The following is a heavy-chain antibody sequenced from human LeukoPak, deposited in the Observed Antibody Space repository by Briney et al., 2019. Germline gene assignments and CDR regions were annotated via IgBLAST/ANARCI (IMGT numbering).Heavy chain of an antibody. Sequence: AGGSLRLSCAASGFTFSSYSMNWVRQAPGKGLEWVSYISSSSSTLYYADSVKGRFTISRDNAKNSLYLQMNSLRAEDTAVYYCARARPITIFGVVNAFDIWGQGTMVTVSS. J-gene: IGHJ3*02. CDR1: GFTFSSYS. D-gene: IGHD3-3*01. CDR2: ISSSSSTL. CDR3: ARARPITIFGVVNAFDI. V-gene: IGHV3-48*01.